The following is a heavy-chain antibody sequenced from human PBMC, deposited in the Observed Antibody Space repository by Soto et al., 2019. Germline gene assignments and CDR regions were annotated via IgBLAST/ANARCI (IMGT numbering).Heavy chain of an antibody. Sequence: ASVRVSCKASGYTFTGYYMHWVRQAPGQGLEWMGWINPNSGGTNYAQKFQGRVTMTRDTSISTAYMELSRLRSDDTAVYYCARGGLGYCSSTSCYREWFDPWGQGTLVTVSS. D-gene: IGHD2-2*01. CDR3: ARGGLGYCSSTSCYREWFDP. J-gene: IGHJ5*02. CDR1: GYTFTGYY. CDR2: INPNSGGT. V-gene: IGHV1-2*02.